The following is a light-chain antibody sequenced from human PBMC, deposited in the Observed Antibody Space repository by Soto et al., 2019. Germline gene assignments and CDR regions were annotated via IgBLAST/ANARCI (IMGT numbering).Light chain of an antibody. CDR3: QQRSNWPPH. J-gene: IGKJ4*01. V-gene: IGKV3-11*01. CDR1: QSVSSN. Sequence: EIVLTQSPATLSLSPGERATLSCRASQSVSSNLAWYQHKPGRAPRLLIDDASNRATGIPARFSGSGSGTDFTLTITSLEPEDFAVYYCQQRSNWPPHFGGGTKVEIK. CDR2: DAS.